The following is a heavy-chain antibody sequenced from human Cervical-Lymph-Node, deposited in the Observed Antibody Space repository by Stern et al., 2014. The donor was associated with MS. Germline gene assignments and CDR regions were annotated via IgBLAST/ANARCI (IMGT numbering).Heavy chain of an antibody. CDR3: ARSKYIVVVVAGYGMDV. CDR1: GGTFSNYA. J-gene: IGHJ6*02. CDR2: LIPLFGIP. Sequence: QVQLVQSGAAVKKPGSSVKVSCKASGGTFSNYAISWVRQAPGQGLEWMGGLIPLFGIPNYAQKYQGRVTITADESTSTAYMELSSLTSEDTAVYYCARSKYIVVVVAGYGMDVWGQGTTVTVSS. V-gene: IGHV1-69*01. D-gene: IGHD2-15*01.